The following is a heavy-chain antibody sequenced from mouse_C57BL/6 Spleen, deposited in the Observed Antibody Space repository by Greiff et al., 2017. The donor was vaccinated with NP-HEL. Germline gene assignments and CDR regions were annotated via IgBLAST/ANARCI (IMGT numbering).Heavy chain of an antibody. J-gene: IGHJ1*03. V-gene: IGHV5-16*01. Sequence: EVKLVESEGGLVQPGSSMKLSCTASGFTFSDYYMAWVHQVPEQGLEWVANINHDGSSTYYIDNLKSSSIISGDNAKNIHYLPMSSLTAEDTATYYCTGDRRGYFAVWGTGTTVTVSA. CDR1: GFTFSDYY. CDR2: INHDGSST. CDR3: TGDRRGYFAV.